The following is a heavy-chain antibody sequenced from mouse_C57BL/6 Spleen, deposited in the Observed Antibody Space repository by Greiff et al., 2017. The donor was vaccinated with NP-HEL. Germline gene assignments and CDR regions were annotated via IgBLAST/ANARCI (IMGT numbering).Heavy chain of an antibody. J-gene: IGHJ2*01. CDR2: IDPSDSYT. CDR1: GYTFTSYW. D-gene: IGHD1-1*01. Sequence: VQLQQPGAELVMPGASVKLSCKASGYTFTSYWMHWVKQRPGQGLEWIGEIDPSDSYTNYNQKFKGKSTLTVDKSSSTAYMQLSRLTSEDSAVYYCERPRATVVDDWGHGTTLTVSS. V-gene: IGHV1-69*01. CDR3: ERPRATVVDD.